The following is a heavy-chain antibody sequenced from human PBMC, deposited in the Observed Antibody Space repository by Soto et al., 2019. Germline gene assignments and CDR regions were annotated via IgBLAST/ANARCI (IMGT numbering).Heavy chain of an antibody. CDR1: GYIFTSYY. CDR2: INPFDGSR. Sequence: ASVKVSCKASGYIFTSYYIHWVRQAPGQGLEWMGWINPFDGSRMFAQSFQGRVTMSRDTSTSTVYMEVSSLRSEDTAVYYCSRVDPGETSPFDHWGQGTLVTVSS. D-gene: IGHD3-10*01. J-gene: IGHJ4*02. V-gene: IGHV1-46*03. CDR3: SRVDPGETSPFDH.